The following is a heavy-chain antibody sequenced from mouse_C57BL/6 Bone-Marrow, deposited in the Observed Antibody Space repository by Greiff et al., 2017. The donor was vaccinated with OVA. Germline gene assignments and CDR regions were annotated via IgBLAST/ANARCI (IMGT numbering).Heavy chain of an antibody. J-gene: IGHJ3*01. CDR1: GYTFTDYE. CDR2: IDPETGGN. D-gene: IGHD2-4*01. Sequence: VQLQQSGAELVRPGASVTLSCKASGYTFTDYEMHWVKQTPVHGLEWIGAIDPETGGNAYNQKFKGKAILTADKSSSTAYMELRSLTSEDSAVYYCTRRSIYYDYDDVFAYWGQGTLVTVSA. CDR3: TRRSIYYDYDDVFAY. V-gene: IGHV1-15*01.